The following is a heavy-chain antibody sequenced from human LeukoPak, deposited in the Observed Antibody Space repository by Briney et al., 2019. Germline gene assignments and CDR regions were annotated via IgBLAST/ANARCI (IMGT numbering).Heavy chain of an antibody. V-gene: IGHV3-48*03. CDR1: GFTFSSYE. CDR3: ARVIIVGATGI. J-gene: IGHJ3*02. Sequence: GGSLRLSCAASGFTFSSYEMNCVRQAPGKGLEWVSYISSGGSTVYYADSVKGRFTISRDNAKNSLYLQMISLRAEDTAVYYCARVIIVGATGIWGQGTMVTVSS. D-gene: IGHD1-26*01. CDR2: ISSGGSTV.